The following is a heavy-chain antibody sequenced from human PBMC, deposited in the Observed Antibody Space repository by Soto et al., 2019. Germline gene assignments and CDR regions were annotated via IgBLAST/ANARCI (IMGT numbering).Heavy chain of an antibody. D-gene: IGHD4-17*01. CDR1: GGSISSSSYY. J-gene: IGHJ6*02. CDR3: ASLYGVTTKYYYYGMDV. Sequence: SETLSLTCTVSGGSISSSSYYWGWIRQPPGKGLEWIGSIYYSGSTYYNPSLKSRVTISVDTSKNQFSLKLSSVTAADTAVYYCASLYGVTTKYYYYGMDVWGQGTTVTVSS. V-gene: IGHV4-39*01. CDR2: IYYSGST.